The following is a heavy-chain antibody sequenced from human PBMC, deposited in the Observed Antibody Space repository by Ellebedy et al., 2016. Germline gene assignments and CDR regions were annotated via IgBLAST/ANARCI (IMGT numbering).Heavy chain of an antibody. CDR1: GFTFSTYG. CDR2: ISYDGADA. CDR3: ARELAY. J-gene: IGHJ4*02. V-gene: IGHV3-30*03. Sequence: GESLKISXAASGFTFSTYGMHWVRQAPGKGLEWLALISYDGADAYYADSVKGRFTISRDNSKNTLYLQINSLRTEDTATYFCARELAYWGQGTLVTVSS.